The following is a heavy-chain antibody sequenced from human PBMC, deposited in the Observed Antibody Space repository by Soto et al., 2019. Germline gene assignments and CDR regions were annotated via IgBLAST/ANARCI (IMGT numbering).Heavy chain of an antibody. Sequence: DVQLTESGGVLVQPGGALRLACGASGFSFGSDWMAWVRRAPGKGLEWVANIRKAGSQEHYAGSVRGRFSVSRDNAKDSLYLQMNSLRLEDTAVYYCTRDANYRDDSASYDVFAIWGQGTMVTVSS. D-gene: IGHD3-22*01. CDR2: IRKAGSQE. V-gene: IGHV3-7*05. CDR3: TRDANYRDDSASYDVFAI. J-gene: IGHJ3*02. CDR1: GFSFGSDW.